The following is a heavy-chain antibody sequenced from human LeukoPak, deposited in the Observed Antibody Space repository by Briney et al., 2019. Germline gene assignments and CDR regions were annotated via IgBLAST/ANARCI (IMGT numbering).Heavy chain of an antibody. CDR3: AIELLTVVTPHFDY. J-gene: IGHJ4*02. D-gene: IGHD4-23*01. Sequence: PGGSLRLSCAASGFTSSSYAMSWVRQAPGKGLEWVSAISGSGGSTYYADSVKGRFTISRDISKNTLYLQMNSLRAEDTAVYYCAIELLTVVTPHFDYWGQGTLVTVSS. V-gene: IGHV3-23*01. CDR1: GFTSSSYA. CDR2: ISGSGGST.